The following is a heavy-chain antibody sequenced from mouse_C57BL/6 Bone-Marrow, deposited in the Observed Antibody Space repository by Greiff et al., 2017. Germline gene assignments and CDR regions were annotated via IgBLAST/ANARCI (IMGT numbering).Heavy chain of an antibody. V-gene: IGHV14-4*01. Sequence: EVQLQQPGAELVRPGASVKLSCKASGYNINDDYMHWVKQRPEQGLEWIGGIDPANGDTDYDQKFQGKATMTVDTSSNTAYLQLSSLTSEDTAVYCCTFITTVDHYFDYWGQGTTLTVSS. CDR2: IDPANGDT. CDR3: TFITTVDHYFDY. D-gene: IGHD1-1*01. CDR1: GYNINDDY. J-gene: IGHJ2*01.